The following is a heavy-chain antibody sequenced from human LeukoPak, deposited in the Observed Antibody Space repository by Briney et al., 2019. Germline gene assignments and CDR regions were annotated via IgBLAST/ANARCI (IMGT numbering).Heavy chain of an antibody. Sequence: SGGSLRLSCAASGFTFSSYGMHWVRQAPGKGLEWVSFIRYDGSIKYYADSVKGRFTISRDNSKNTLYLEMNSLRTEDTAVYYCSKLKATRTDPFDYWGQGTLVSVSS. CDR2: IRYDGSIK. J-gene: IGHJ4*02. CDR3: SKLKATRTDPFDY. V-gene: IGHV3-30*02. CDR1: GFTFSSYG. D-gene: IGHD1-1*01.